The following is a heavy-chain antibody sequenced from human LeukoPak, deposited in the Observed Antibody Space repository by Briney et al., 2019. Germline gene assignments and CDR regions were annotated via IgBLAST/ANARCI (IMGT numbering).Heavy chain of an antibody. V-gene: IGHV4-39*01. D-gene: IGHD1-26*01. CDR2: IYYGGST. CDR3: ARHSGSYYYYYYMDV. Sequence: SETLSLTCTVSGGSISTSTYYWGWIRQPPGKGLECIGNIYYGGSTYYNPSLKSRVTISVDASKNQFSLKLTSVTAADTAVYYCARHSGSYYYYYYMDVWGKGTTVTVSS. CDR1: GGSISTSTYY. J-gene: IGHJ6*03.